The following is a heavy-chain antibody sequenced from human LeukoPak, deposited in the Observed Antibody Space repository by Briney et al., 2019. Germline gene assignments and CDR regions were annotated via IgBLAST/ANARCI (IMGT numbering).Heavy chain of an antibody. V-gene: IGHV3-15*01. CDR3: SYFYDSSGYPQFYY. CDR2: IKSKTDGGTT. D-gene: IGHD3-22*01. J-gene: IGHJ4*01. CDR1: GFTFSKAW. Sequence: GGSLTLPCAASGFTFSKAWMSWVRQAPGKGLEWVGRIKSKTDGGTTDYAAPVKGRFTISREDSQNTLYLQMNSLKTEDTAVYYCSYFYDSSGYPQFYYWGHGTLVTVSS.